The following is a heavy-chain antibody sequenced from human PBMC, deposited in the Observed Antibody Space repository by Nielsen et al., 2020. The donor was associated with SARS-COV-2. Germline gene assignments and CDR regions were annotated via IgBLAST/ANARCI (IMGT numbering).Heavy chain of an antibody. J-gene: IGHJ6*02. CDR1: GGSISSGDYY. Sequence: SDTLSLTFTVSGGSISSGDYYWSWIRQPPGKGLEWIGYIDYSGSTYYNLSLKSRVTISVDTSKNQFSLKLSSVTAADTALYYCARERVGGITIFGVVTRYGMDVWGQGTTVTVSS. CDR2: IDYSGST. CDR3: ARERVGGITIFGVVTRYGMDV. D-gene: IGHD3-3*01. V-gene: IGHV4-30-4*02.